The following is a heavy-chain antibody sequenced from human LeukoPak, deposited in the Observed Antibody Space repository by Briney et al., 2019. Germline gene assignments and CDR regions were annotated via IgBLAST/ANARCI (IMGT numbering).Heavy chain of an antibody. V-gene: IGHV3-23*01. J-gene: IGHJ4*02. CDR3: GKRGVVIRVFLVGFHKEAYYFDS. D-gene: IGHD3-10*01. Sequence: GGSLRLSCAVSGITLSNYGMSWVRQAPGKGLEWVAGLSGSGGGTNYADSVQGRFTISRDNPKNTLYLQMNSLRAEDTAVYFCGKRGVVIRVFLVGFHKEAYYFDSWGQGALVTVS. CDR1: GITLSNYG. CDR2: LSGSGGGT.